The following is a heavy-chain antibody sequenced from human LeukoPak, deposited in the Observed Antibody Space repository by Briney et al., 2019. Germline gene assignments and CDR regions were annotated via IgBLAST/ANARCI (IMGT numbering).Heavy chain of an antibody. D-gene: IGHD3-10*01. CDR3: ASPIDTYASGSLGT. CDR2: IRYDGSNK. CDR1: GFTFNSYG. Sequence: GGSLRLSCAASGFTFNSYGMHWVRQAPGKGLEWVTFIRYDGSNKYYADSAKGRFTISRDNSKNTVYLQMNSLRAEDTAVYRCASPIDTYASGSLGTWGQGTMVTVSS. J-gene: IGHJ3*01. V-gene: IGHV3-30*02.